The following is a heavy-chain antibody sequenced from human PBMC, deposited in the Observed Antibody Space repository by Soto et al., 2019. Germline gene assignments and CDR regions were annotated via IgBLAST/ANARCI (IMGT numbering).Heavy chain of an antibody. CDR2: IKQDGSEK. V-gene: IGHV3-7*01. CDR3: VTDFDV. CDR1: GFMFSAYW. Sequence: EVQLVESGGGLVQPGGSLRLSCTASGFMFSAYWMSWVRQAPGKGLEWVANIKQDGSEKYYVDSLKGRFTISRVNAANSLYLQMDSLRPEDTAVYYCVTDFDVWGRGTLVTVSS. J-gene: IGHJ2*01.